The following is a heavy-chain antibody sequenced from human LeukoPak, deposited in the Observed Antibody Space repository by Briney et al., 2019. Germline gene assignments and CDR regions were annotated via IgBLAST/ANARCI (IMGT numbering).Heavy chain of an antibody. CDR3: ARGGSSQTAFNY. J-gene: IGHJ4*02. CDR1: GYSISSGYY. D-gene: IGHD6-13*01. Sequence: SETLSLTCTVSGYSISSGYYWGWIRPPPGKGLEWIGSIYHSGSTYYNPSLKSRVTISVDTSKNQFSLKLSSVTAADTAVYYCARGGSSQTAFNYWGQGTLVTVSS. CDR2: IYHSGST. V-gene: IGHV4-38-2*02.